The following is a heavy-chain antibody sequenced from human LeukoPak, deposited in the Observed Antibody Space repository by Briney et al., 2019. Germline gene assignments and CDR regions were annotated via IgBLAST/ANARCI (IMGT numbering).Heavy chain of an antibody. CDR2: INHSGTT. Sequence: SETLSLTCAVYSGSFSAYYWSWIRQPPGKGLEWIGEINHSGTTNYNPSLKSRVTISVDTSKSQFSLRLSSVTAADTAVYYCARHGYSSSWYYFDYWGQGTLVTVSS. CDR3: ARHGYSSSWYYFDY. J-gene: IGHJ4*02. CDR1: SGSFSAYY. D-gene: IGHD6-13*01. V-gene: IGHV4-34*01.